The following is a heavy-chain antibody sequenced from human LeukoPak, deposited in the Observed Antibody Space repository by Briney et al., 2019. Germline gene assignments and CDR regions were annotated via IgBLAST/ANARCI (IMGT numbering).Heavy chain of an antibody. CDR3: ARGMYSSSSQVDY. J-gene: IGHJ4*02. CDR2: MNPNSGNT. Sequence: GASVKVSCKASGYTFTSYDINWVRQATGQGLEWMGWMNPNSGNTGYAQKFQGRVTMTTDTSTSTAYMELRTLRSDDTAVYYCARGMYSSSSQVDYWGQGTLVTVSS. V-gene: IGHV1-8*01. CDR1: GYTFTSYD. D-gene: IGHD6-6*01.